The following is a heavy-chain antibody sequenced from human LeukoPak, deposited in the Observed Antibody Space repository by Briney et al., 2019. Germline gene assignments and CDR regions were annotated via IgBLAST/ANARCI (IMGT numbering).Heavy chain of an antibody. CDR3: ARGQDYGDYVVDY. V-gene: IGHV1-69*04. CDR1: GGTLSSYA. D-gene: IGHD4-17*01. J-gene: IGHJ4*02. CDR2: IIPILGIA. Sequence: SVKVSCKASGGTLSSYAISWVRQAPGQGLERMGRIIPILGIANYAQKFQGRVTITADKSTSTAYMELSGLRSEDTAVYYCARGQDYGDYVVDYWGQGTLVTVSS.